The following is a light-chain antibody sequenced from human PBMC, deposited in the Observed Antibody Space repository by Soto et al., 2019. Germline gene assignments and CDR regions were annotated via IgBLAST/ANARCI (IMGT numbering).Light chain of an antibody. V-gene: IGKV3-15*01. CDR3: QQYNNWPT. J-gene: IGKJ1*01. Sequence: EIVMTQSPATLSVSPGERATLSCRASQSLRNNLAWYQQKPGQAPRLLIYAASTRATGIPARFSGSGSGTEFTLTISSLQSEDFALYYCQQYNNWPTFGQGTKVEIK. CDR1: QSLRNN. CDR2: AAS.